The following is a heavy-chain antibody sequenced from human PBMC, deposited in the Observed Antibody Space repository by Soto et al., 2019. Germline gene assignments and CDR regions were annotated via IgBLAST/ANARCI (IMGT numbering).Heavy chain of an antibody. CDR3: ARSSLTGDSAFDI. J-gene: IGHJ3*02. Sequence: GGSLRLSCAASGFTFSSYWMSWVRQAPGKGLEWVANIKQDGSEKYYVDSVKGRFTIARDNAKNSLYLHMNSLRAEDTAMYYRARSSLTGDSAFDIWGQGTMVTVSS. CDR2: IKQDGSEK. V-gene: IGHV3-7*03. CDR1: GFTFSSYW. D-gene: IGHD7-27*01.